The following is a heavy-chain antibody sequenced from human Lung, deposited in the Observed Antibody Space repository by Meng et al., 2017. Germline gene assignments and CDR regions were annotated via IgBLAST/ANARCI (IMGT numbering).Heavy chain of an antibody. CDR2: INHSGST. Sequence: VQLQQLGEGLLKPSATLSLTCAVYGGSFSGYYWSWIRPPPGKGLEWIGEINHSGSTNYNPSLKSRVTISVDTSKNQFSLKLSSVTAADTAVYYCARPKQANWYFDLWGRGTLVTVSS. J-gene: IGHJ2*01. D-gene: IGHD1/OR15-1a*01. V-gene: IGHV4-34*01. CDR1: GGSFSGYY. CDR3: ARPKQANWYFDL.